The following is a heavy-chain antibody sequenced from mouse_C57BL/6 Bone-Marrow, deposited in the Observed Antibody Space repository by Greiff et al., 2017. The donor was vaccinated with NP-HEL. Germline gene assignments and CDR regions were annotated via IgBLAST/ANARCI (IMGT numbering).Heavy chain of an antibody. V-gene: IGHV1-76*01. CDR3: ARGPVVYFDY. J-gene: IGHJ2*01. CDR2: IYPGSGNT. D-gene: IGHD1-1*01. CDR1: GYTFTDYY. Sequence: VQLQQSGAELVRPGASVKLSCKASGYTFTDYYIHWVKQRPGQGLEWIARIYPGSGNTYYNEKFQGKATLTAENSSSTAYMQLSSLSSEDSAVYFCARGPVVYFDYWGQGTTLTVSS.